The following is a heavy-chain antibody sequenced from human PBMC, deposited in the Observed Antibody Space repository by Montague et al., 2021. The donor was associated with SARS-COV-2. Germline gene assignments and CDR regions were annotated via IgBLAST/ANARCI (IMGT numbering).Heavy chain of an antibody. J-gene: IGHJ5*02. CDR1: GGSISSDNW. D-gene: IGHD3-10*01. V-gene: IGHV4-4*02. CDR3: ARRITMVRGVTKRNNWFDP. CDR2: IFHSGST. Sequence: SETLSLTCAVSGGSISSDNWWSWVRQSPGKGLEWIGEIFHSGSTNYNPSLKSRVTMSVDKSKNDFSLKLSPMTAADTAMYYCARRITMVRGVTKRNNWFDPWGRGILVTVSS.